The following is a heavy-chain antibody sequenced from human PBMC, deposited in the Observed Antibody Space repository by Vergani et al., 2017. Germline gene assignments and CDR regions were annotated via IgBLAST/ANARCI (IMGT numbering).Heavy chain of an antibody. Sequence: QVQLVQSGAEVKKPGSSVKVSCKASGGTFSSYAISWVRQAPGQGLEWMGGIIPIFGTANYAQKFQGRVTITADESTSTAYMELSSLRSEDTAVYYYARDLVVPAALGYYGMDVWGQGTTVTVSS. CDR2: IIPIFGTA. V-gene: IGHV1-69*01. CDR3: ARDLVVPAALGYYGMDV. CDR1: GGTFSSYA. D-gene: IGHD2-2*01. J-gene: IGHJ6*02.